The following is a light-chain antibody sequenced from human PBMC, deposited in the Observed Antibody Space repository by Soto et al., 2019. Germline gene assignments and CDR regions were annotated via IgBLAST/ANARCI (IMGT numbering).Light chain of an antibody. Sequence: DIQMTQSPSTLSASVGDRVTITCRASQPITAWLAWYQQKPGKAPNLLIYDASDLQSGVPSRFSGSGSGTEFTLTLTGLQPDDFATYYCQQYNLYPYTFGQGTKLEIK. V-gene: IGKV1-5*01. J-gene: IGKJ2*01. CDR3: QQYNLYPYT. CDR1: QPITAW. CDR2: DAS.